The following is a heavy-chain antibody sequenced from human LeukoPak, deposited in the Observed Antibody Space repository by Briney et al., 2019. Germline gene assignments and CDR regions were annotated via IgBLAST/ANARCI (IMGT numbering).Heavy chain of an antibody. D-gene: IGHD6-25*01. Sequence: GGSLRLSCAASGFGFSTFWMSWVRQAPGKGLNWVANINQNGGVKHYEDSVKGRFTISRDNAKNSLYLQMTSLRADDTAVYYCATSDDAAGTSWGQGTLVIVSS. CDR2: INQNGGVK. CDR1: GFGFSTFW. V-gene: IGHV3-7*01. J-gene: IGHJ5*02. CDR3: ATSDDAAGTS.